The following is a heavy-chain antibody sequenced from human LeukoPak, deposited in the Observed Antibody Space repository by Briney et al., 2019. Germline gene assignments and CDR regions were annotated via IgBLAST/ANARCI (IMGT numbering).Heavy chain of an antibody. Sequence: GGSLRLSCAASGFXFSSYGMHWVRQAPGKGLVWVSRINSDGSSTTYADSVKGRFTISRDNAKNTLYLQMNSLRAEDTAVYYCARSQFSGIYPWGSDYWGQGALVTVSS. D-gene: IGHD1-26*01. V-gene: IGHV3-74*03. CDR1: GFXFSSYG. CDR3: ARSQFSGIYPWGSDY. J-gene: IGHJ4*02. CDR2: INSDGSST.